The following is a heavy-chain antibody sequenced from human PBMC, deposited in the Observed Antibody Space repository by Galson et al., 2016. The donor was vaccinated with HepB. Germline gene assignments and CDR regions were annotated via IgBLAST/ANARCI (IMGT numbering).Heavy chain of an antibody. J-gene: IGHJ6*02. CDR1: GFTFSSHV. V-gene: IGHV3-23*01. CDR3: AKNDFWSGYPPYFYYGMDV. Sequence: SLRLSCAASGFTFSSHVMSWVRQAPGKGLEWVSAMSGSADSTSYAVSVEGRFTISRANSRNTLYLEMHSLRAEDTALYYCAKNDFWSGYPPYFYYGMDVWGQGTLVSVSS. CDR2: MSGSADST. D-gene: IGHD3-3*01.